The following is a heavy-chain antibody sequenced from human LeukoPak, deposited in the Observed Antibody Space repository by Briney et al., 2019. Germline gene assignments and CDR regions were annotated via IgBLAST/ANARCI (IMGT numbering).Heavy chain of an antibody. J-gene: IGHJ3*02. CDR2: IYHSGST. CDR3: AREFLGLRGNPDAFDI. V-gene: IGHV4-30-2*01. CDR1: GGSISSGGYS. Sequence: SQTLSLTCAVSGGSISSGGYSWSWIRQPPGKGLEWIGYIYHSGSTYYNPSLKSRVTISVDRSKNQFSLKLSSVTAADTAVYYCAREFLGLRGNPDAFDIWGQGTMVTVSS. D-gene: IGHD3/OR15-3a*01.